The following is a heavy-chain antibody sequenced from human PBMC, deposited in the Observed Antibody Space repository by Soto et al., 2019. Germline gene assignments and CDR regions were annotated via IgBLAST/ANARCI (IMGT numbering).Heavy chain of an antibody. V-gene: IGHV1-46*01. J-gene: IGHJ4*02. D-gene: IGHD3-3*01. CDR1: GYTFTSYY. CDR2: INPSGGST. CDR3: ARENLRADFWSGYYTAPGDY. Sequence: ASVKVSCKASGYTFTSYYMHWVRQAPGQGLEWMGIINPSGGSTSYAQKFKGRVTMTRDTSTSTVYMELSSLRSEDTAVYYCARENLRADFWSGYYTAPGDYRGQGTLVTVSS.